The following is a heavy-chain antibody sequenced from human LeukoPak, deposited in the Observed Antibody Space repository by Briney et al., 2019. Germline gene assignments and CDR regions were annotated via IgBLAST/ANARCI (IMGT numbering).Heavy chain of an antibody. CDR2: ICCSGGST. Sequence: GGSLRLSCAASGFTFSIYPMSWVRQAPGKGLEWVSAICCSGGSTYYADSVKGRFTISRDNSKNTLYLQMNSLRAEDTAVYYCAKGDIVLMVYAIPDSDYYFDYWGQGTLVSVSS. D-gene: IGHD2-8*01. V-gene: IGHV3-23*01. J-gene: IGHJ4*02. CDR1: GFTFSIYP. CDR3: AKGDIVLMVYAIPDSDYYFDY.